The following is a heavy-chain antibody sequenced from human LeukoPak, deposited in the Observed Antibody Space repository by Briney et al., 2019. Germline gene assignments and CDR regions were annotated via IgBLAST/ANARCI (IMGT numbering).Heavy chain of an antibody. V-gene: IGHV3-9*01. Sequence: GGSLRLSCAASGFTFDDYAMHWVRQAPGKGLEWVSGISWNSGSMGYADSVKGRFTISRDNAKNSLYLQMNSLRAEDTALYYCVKDKGWNERGFDYWGQGTLVTVSS. D-gene: IGHD1-1*01. CDR1: GFTFDDYA. J-gene: IGHJ4*02. CDR2: ISWNSGSM. CDR3: VKDKGWNERGFDY.